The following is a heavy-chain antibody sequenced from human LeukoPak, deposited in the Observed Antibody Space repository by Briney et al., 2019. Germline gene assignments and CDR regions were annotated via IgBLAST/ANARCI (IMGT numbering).Heavy chain of an antibody. Sequence: GASVKVSCKASGYTFTGYYLHWVRQAPGQGLEWMGWINPNSGGANYAQKFQGRVTMTRDTSISTAYMELSRLRSDDTAVYYCARERGSSSWHGFDYYYYMDVWGKGTTVTISS. CDR2: INPNSGGA. J-gene: IGHJ6*03. V-gene: IGHV1-2*02. CDR1: GYTFTGYY. CDR3: ARERGSSSWHGFDYYYYMDV. D-gene: IGHD6-13*01.